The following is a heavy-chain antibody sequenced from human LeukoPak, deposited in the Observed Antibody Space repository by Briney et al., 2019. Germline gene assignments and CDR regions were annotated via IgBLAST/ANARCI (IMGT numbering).Heavy chain of an antibody. CDR1: GGSFSGYY. Sequence: KTSETLSLTCAVYGGSFSGYYWSWIRQPPGKGLEWIGEINHSGSTNYNPSLKSRVTISVDTSKNQFSLKLSSVTAADTAVYYCARVFGGELLRGKQTANRLLDYWGQGTLVTVSS. CDR2: INHSGST. CDR3: ARVFGGELLRGKQTANRLLDY. V-gene: IGHV4-34*01. D-gene: IGHD1-26*01. J-gene: IGHJ4*02.